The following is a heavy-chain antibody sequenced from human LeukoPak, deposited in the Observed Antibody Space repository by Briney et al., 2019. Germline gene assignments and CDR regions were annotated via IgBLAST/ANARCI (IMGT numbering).Heavy chain of an antibody. D-gene: IGHD5-12*01. CDR2: IKQDGSEK. CDR1: GFTFSSYW. V-gene: IGHV3-7*01. CDR3: ARDLHGWLRLQVFDY. J-gene: IGHJ4*02. Sequence: GGSLRLSCAASGFTFSSYWMSWVRQAPGKGLEWVANIKQDGSEKYYVDSVKGRFTISRDNAKNSLYLQMNSLRAEDTAVYYCARDLHGWLRLQVFDYWGQGILVTVSS.